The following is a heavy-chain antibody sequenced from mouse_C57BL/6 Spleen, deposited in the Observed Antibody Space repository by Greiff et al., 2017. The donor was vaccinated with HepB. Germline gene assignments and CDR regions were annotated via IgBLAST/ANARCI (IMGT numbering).Heavy chain of an antibody. J-gene: IGHJ2*01. CDR3: ARRFDYDERGYFDY. CDR1: GYTFTNYW. CDR2: IYPGGGYT. D-gene: IGHD2-4*01. Sequence: QVQLQQSGAELVRPGTSVKMSCKASGYTFTNYWIGWAKQRPGHGLEWIGDIYPGGGYTSYNEKFKGKATLTADKSSSTAYMQFSSLTSEDSAIYYCARRFDYDERGYFDYWGQGTTLTVSS. V-gene: IGHV1-63*01.